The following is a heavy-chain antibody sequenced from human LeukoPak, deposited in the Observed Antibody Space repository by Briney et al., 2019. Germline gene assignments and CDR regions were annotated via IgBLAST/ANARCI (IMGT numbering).Heavy chain of an antibody. V-gene: IGHV1-69*13. J-gene: IGHJ4*02. CDR3: ARAYYDYVWGSYRPIDY. CDR2: IIPIFGTA. CDR1: GGTFSSYA. D-gene: IGHD3-16*02. Sequence: SVNVSCTASGGTFSSYAISWVRQAPGQGLEWMGVIIPIFGTANYAQKFQGRVTITADESTSTAYMELSSLRSEDTAVYYCARAYYDYVWGSYRPIDYWGQGTLVTVSS.